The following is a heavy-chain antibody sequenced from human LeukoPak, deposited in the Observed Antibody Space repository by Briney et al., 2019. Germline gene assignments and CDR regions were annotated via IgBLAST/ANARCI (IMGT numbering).Heavy chain of an antibody. D-gene: IGHD6-13*01. CDR1: GFTFSSYE. CDR2: ISSSGSTI. CDR3: ARAPEWVRSSWPYYFDY. J-gene: IGHJ4*02. V-gene: IGHV3-48*03. Sequence: GGSLRLSCAASGFTFSSYEMNWVRQAPGKGLECVSYISSSGSTIYYADSVKGRFTISRDNAKNSLYLQMNSLRAEDTAVYYCARAPEWVRSSWPYYFDYWGQGTLVTVSS.